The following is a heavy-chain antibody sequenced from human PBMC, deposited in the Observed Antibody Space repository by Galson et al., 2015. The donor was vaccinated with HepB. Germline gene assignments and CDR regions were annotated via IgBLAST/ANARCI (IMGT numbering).Heavy chain of an antibody. D-gene: IGHD4-17*01. CDR2: ISSSSWYI. CDR1: GLTFSSYS. Sequence: SLRLSCAASGLTFSSYSMNWVRQAPGKGLEWVSSISSSSWYIFYADSVRGRFTSSRDNAKNSLYLQMNSLRADDTAVYYCARDQETVTTEPYYYGRDVWGQGTTVTVSS. J-gene: IGHJ6*02. CDR3: ARDQETVTTEPYYYGRDV. V-gene: IGHV3-21*01.